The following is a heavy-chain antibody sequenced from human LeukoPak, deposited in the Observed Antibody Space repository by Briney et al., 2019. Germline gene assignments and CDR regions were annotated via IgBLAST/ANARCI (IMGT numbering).Heavy chain of an antibody. D-gene: IGHD2-2*01. J-gene: IGHJ5*02. Sequence: GGSLRLSCAASGFIFSSYGMHWVGQAPGKGLEWVAVIWYDGSNKYYADSVKGRFTISRDNSKNTLYLQMNSLRAEDTAVYHCARRYCSSTSCYFSNWFNPWGQGTLVTVSS. CDR2: IWYDGSNK. V-gene: IGHV3-33*01. CDR1: GFIFSSYG. CDR3: ARRYCSSTSCYFSNWFNP.